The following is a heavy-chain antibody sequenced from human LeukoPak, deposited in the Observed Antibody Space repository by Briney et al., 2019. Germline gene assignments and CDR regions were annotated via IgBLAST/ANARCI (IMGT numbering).Heavy chain of an antibody. Sequence: GESLKISCKGSGYSFTSYWIGWVRQMPGKGLEWMGIIYPGDSDTRYSPSFQGQVTISADKSISTAYLQWSSLKASDTAMYYCARTYCYDSSGYSPQFDYWGQGTLVTVSS. CDR3: ARTYCYDSSGYSPQFDY. V-gene: IGHV5-51*01. D-gene: IGHD3-22*01. CDR1: GYSFTSYW. CDR2: IYPGDSDT. J-gene: IGHJ4*02.